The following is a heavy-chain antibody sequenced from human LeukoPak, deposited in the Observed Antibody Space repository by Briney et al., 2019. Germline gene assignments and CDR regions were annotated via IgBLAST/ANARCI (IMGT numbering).Heavy chain of an antibody. J-gene: IGHJ6*03. Sequence: GASVKVSCKASGGTFSSYAISWVRQAPGQGLEWMGWISAYNGNTNYAQKLQGRVTMTTDTSTSTAYMELRSLRSDDTAVYYCAREIRGYSYGYGRDYYYYMTSGAKGPRSPSP. CDR1: GGTFSSYA. CDR2: ISAYNGNT. V-gene: IGHV1-18*01. CDR3: AREIRGYSYGYGRDYYYYMTS. D-gene: IGHD5-18*01.